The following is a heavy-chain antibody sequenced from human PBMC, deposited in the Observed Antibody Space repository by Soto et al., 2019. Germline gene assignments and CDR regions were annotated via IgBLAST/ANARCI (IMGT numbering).Heavy chain of an antibody. CDR3: ARGSIGSSGWYGTWFDP. J-gene: IGHJ5*02. V-gene: IGHV4-4*02. D-gene: IGHD6-19*01. CDR1: GGSISSSNW. Sequence: QVQLQESGPGLVKPSGTLSLTCAVSGGSISSSNWWSWVRQPPGKGLEWIGEIYHSGSTNYNPFLKSRVTISVDKSQNQFSLKLSSVTAADTAVYYCARGSIGSSGWYGTWFDPWGQGTLVTVSS. CDR2: IYHSGST.